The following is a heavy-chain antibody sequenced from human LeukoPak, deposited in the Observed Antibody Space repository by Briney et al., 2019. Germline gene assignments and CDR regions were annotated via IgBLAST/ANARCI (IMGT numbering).Heavy chain of an antibody. CDR3: ARQGYYDSSGYYYDWYFDL. D-gene: IGHD3-22*01. CDR1: GGSISSYY. J-gene: IGHJ2*01. CDR2: IYYSGST. V-gene: IGHV4-59*08. Sequence: PSETLSLTCTVSGGSISSYYWSWIRQPPGKGLEWIGYIYYSGSTNYNPSLKSRVTMSLDTSNNQFSLKLSSVTAADTAVYYCARQGYYDSSGYYYDWYFDLWGRGTLVTVSS.